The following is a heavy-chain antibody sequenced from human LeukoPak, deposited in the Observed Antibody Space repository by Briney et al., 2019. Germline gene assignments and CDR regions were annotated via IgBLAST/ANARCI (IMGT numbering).Heavy chain of an antibody. CDR3: ARPGTISSESYFDY. CDR2: IYYSGIT. J-gene: IGHJ4*02. V-gene: IGHV4-39*07. CDR1: GGSISSSSYY. D-gene: IGHD1-1*01. Sequence: PSETLSLTCTVSGGSISSSSYYWGWIRQPPGKGLEWIGSIYYSGITYYNPSLKSRVTISADTSKNQFSLKLSSVTAADTAVYYCARPGTISSESYFDYWGQGALVTVSS.